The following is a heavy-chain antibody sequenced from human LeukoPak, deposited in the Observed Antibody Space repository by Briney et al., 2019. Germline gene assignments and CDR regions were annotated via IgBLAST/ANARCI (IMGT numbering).Heavy chain of an antibody. D-gene: IGHD3-3*01. Sequence: GSLRLSCAASGFTFSSYWMSWVRQAPGKGLEWVANIKQDGSEKYYVDSVKGRFTISRDNAKNSLYLQMNSLRAEDTAVYYCATGVDFWSGYIRFDYWGQGTLVTVSS. CDR1: GFTFSSYW. V-gene: IGHV3-7*01. CDR2: IKQDGSEK. CDR3: ATGVDFWSGYIRFDY. J-gene: IGHJ4*02.